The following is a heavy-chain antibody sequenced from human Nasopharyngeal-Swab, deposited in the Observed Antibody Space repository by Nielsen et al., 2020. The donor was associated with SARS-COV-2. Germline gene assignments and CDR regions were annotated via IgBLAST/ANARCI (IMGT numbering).Heavy chain of an antibody. CDR2: ISGSGGST. J-gene: IGHJ4*02. Sequence: GESLKISCAASGFTFSSYGMHWVRQAPGKGLEWVSAISGSGGSTYYADSVKGRFTISRDNSKNTLYLQMNSLRAEDTAVYYCAKVPSTVTTLPPDYWGQGTLVTVSS. D-gene: IGHD4-11*01. CDR1: GFTFSSYG. V-gene: IGHV3-23*01. CDR3: AKVPSTVTTLPPDY.